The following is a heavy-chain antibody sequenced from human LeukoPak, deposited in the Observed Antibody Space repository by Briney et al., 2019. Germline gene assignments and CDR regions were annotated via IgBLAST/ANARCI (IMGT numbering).Heavy chain of an antibody. Sequence: GASVKVSCKASGYKFTDDYMHWVRQAPGQGLEFFGWINPDSGITNYAQKFKGRVTMTRDTSISTAYLEVRSLTSDDTAVYYCAPTAEAYTSWWKVWGQGTLVTVSS. V-gene: IGHV1-2*02. D-gene: IGHD3-16*01. J-gene: IGHJ4*02. CDR1: GYKFTDDY. CDR2: INPDSGIT. CDR3: APTAEAYTSWWKV.